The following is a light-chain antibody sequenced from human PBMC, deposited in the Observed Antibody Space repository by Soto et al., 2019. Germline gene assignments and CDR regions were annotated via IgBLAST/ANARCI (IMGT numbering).Light chain of an antibody. CDR1: QSVSSSY. V-gene: IGKV3-20*01. CDR3: QQYGSSPT. J-gene: IGKJ4*01. CDR2: GAT. Sequence: EIVLTQSPGALSLSPGERATLSCRASQSVSSSYLAWYQQKPGQAPRLLIYGATIRATGIPDRFSGSGSGTDFTLTISRLEPEDFAVYYCQQYGSSPTFDGGTKVEIK.